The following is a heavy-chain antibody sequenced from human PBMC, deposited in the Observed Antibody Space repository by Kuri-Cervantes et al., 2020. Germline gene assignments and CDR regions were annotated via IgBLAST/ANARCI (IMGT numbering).Heavy chain of an antibody. D-gene: IGHD3-3*01. CDR2: ISYDGSNK. Sequence: GGSLRLSCAASGFTFSSYAMRWVRQAPGKGLEWVAVISYDGSNKYYADSVKGRFTISRDNSKNTLYLQMNSLRAEDTAVYYCARDGTYYDFWSGYYSHYYYGMDVWGQGTTVTVSS. V-gene: IGHV3-30-3*01. J-gene: IGHJ6*02. CDR1: GFTFSSYA. CDR3: ARDGTYYDFWSGYYSHYYYGMDV.